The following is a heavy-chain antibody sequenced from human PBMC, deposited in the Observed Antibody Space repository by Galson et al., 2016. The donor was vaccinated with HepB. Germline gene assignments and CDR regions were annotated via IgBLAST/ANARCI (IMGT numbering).Heavy chain of an antibody. CDR3: ARTYFYDDNGYLPLRYNWFYP. CDR2: IFYSVNS. Sequence: SVTLSLTCIVSGGSISSGSYSWGWIRQPPGRGLGWIGTIFYSVNSYDNPSPRSRFTISVDTSHNQLPLKLSSVTAADTAMYHCARTYFYDDNGYLPLRYNWFYPWGQGTLVTVSS. V-gene: IGHV4-39*01. CDR1: GGSISSGSYS. D-gene: IGHD3-22*01. J-gene: IGHJ5*02.